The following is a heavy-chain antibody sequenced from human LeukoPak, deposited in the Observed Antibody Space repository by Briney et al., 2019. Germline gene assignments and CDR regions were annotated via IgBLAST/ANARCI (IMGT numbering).Heavy chain of an antibody. CDR1: GLTFSSYW. CDR2: IKEDGSEI. V-gene: IGHV3-7*01. D-gene: IGHD5-24*01. CDR3: ATDRGWLQFDY. J-gene: IGHJ4*02. Sequence: GGSLRLSCAASGLTFSSYWMNWVRQAPGKGLEWVANIKEDGSEINYIDSVKGRFTISRGNAKNLLYLQMNSLRAEDTAVYYCATDRGWLQFDYWGQGTLVTVSS.